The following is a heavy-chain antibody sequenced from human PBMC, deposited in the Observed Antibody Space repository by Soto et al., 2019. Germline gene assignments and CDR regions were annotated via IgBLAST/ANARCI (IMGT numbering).Heavy chain of an antibody. J-gene: IGHJ4*02. Sequence: PSETLSLTCAVYGGSFSGYYWSWIRQPPGKGLEWIGEINHSGSTNYNPSLKSRVTISVDTSKNQFSLKLSSLRSEDTAVYYCARGPSWFGELFSGHPDDWGQGSLVTVSS. CDR2: INHSGST. CDR3: ARGPSWFGELFSGHPDD. D-gene: IGHD3-10*01. V-gene: IGHV4-34*01. CDR1: GGSFSGYY.